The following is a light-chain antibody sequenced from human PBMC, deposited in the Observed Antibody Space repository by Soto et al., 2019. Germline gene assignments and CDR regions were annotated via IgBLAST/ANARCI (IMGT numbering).Light chain of an antibody. Sequence: QSVLTQPPSVSGAPGQRVTISCTGSSSNIGAGYDVPWYQQLPGTAPKLLIYGNSNRPSGVPDRFSGSKSGTSASLAITGLQAEDEADYSCQSYDSSLSGNVVFGGGTKLTVL. CDR2: GNS. V-gene: IGLV1-40*01. J-gene: IGLJ2*01. CDR1: SSNIGAGYD. CDR3: QSYDSSLSGNVV.